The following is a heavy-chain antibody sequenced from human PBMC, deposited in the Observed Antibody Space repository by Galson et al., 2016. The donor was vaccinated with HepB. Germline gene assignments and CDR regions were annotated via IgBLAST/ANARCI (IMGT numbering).Heavy chain of an antibody. CDR2: DSVHGGRK. V-gene: IGHV3-30*03. CDR1: GFNFNKYG. CDR3: AGDILREVGVH. J-gene: IGHJ4*02. Sequence: SLRLSCAASGFNFNKYGMHWVRQAPGKGLEWVAADSVHGGRKFYADVAKGRFTISRDSANNMLFLQMSSLRVEDTALYYCAGDILREVGVHWGQGTLVTVSS. D-gene: IGHD1-26*01.